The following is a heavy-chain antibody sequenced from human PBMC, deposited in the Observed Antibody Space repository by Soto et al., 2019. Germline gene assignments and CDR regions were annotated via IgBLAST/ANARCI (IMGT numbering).Heavy chain of an antibody. J-gene: IGHJ6*02. CDR3: ARHRGDGYGMDV. CDR1: GFTFSSYS. Sequence: MRLSCAASGFTFSSYSMNWVRQAPGKGLEWVSSISSSSSYIYYADSVKGRFTISRDNDKNSLYLQMNSLRAEDTAVYYCARHRGDGYGMDVWGQGTTVTVSS. V-gene: IGHV3-21*01. CDR2: ISSSSSYI.